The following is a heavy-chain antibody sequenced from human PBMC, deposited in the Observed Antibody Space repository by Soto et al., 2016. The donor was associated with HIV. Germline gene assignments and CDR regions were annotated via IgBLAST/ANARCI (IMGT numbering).Heavy chain of an antibody. CDR1: GFTFSIYG. D-gene: IGHD4-17*01. V-gene: IGHV3-33*01. CDR3: ARAATVTTDFDY. CDR2: IWYDGSEK. Sequence: QVQLVESGGGVVQPGRSLRLSCAASGFTFSIYGMHWVRQAPGKGLEWVAVIWYDGSEKYYADSVKGRFTISRDNSRNTLYLQMNSLRADDTALYFCARAATVTTDFDYWGLGTLVTVSS. J-gene: IGHJ4*02.